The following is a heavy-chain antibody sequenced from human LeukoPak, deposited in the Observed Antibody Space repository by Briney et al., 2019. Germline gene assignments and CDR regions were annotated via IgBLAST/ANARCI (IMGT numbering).Heavy chain of an antibody. V-gene: IGHV4-59*08. CDR3: ARHGGAYGDYWYYFDY. J-gene: IGHJ4*02. CDR1: GGSISSYY. Sequence: SETLSLTCTVSGGSISSYYWTWIRQPPGKGLEWIGYIYYSGSTNYNPSPKSRVTISVDTSKNQFSLKLSSVTAADTAVYYCARHGGAYGDYWYYFDYWGQGTLVTVSS. D-gene: IGHD4-17*01. CDR2: IYYSGST.